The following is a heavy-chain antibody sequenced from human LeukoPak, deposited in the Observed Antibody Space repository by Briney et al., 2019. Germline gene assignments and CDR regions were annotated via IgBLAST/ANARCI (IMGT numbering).Heavy chain of an antibody. D-gene: IGHD2-8*01. Sequence: GGSLRLSCAASGFTFNNYGMHWVRQAPGKGLEWVAFIRYDGTNKYYADSVKGRFTISRDNSKNTLYLQMNSLSAEDTAVYYCGGRWSFDYWGQGTLVTVSS. CDR1: GFTFNNYG. J-gene: IGHJ4*02. V-gene: IGHV3-30*02. CDR3: GGRWSFDY. CDR2: IRYDGTNK.